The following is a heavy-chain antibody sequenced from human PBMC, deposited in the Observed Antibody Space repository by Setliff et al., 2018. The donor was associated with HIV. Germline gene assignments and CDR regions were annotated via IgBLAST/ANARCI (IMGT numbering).Heavy chain of an antibody. CDR1: GASISSGNYY. CDR3: ARDQADVYNYLLSGAFDF. D-gene: IGHD3-10*01. V-gene: IGHV4-61*02. CDR2: TYTSGST. Sequence: LSLTCTASGASISSGNYYWSWIRQPAGKGLEWIGRTYTSGSTNYNPSLKSRVTISLDTSKNQFSLKLSSVTAADTAVYYCARDQADVYNYLLSGAFDFWGQGAMVTVS. J-gene: IGHJ3*01.